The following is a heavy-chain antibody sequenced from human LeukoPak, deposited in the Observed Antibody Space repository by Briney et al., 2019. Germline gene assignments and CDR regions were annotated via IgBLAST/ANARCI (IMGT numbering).Heavy chain of an antibody. CDR3: AGDYYDSSGYYYGGY. V-gene: IGHV1-18*01. D-gene: IGHD3-22*01. J-gene: IGHJ4*02. CDR1: GYTFSSYG. CDR2: ISPYNGNT. Sequence: ATVKVSCKASGYTFSSYGISWVRQAPGQGLEWMGWISPYNGNTEYGQKVQGRVTMTTDTSTSTAYMELGSLRSDDTAVYYCAGDYYDSSGYYYGGYWGQGTLVTVSS.